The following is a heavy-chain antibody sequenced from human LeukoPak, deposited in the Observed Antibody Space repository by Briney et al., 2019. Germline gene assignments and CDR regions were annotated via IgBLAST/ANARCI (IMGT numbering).Heavy chain of an antibody. V-gene: IGHV3-30-3*01. J-gene: IGHJ4*02. CDR2: ISYDGNNK. CDR3: AKDLRTGESPGNRFEY. Sequence: GGSLRLSCAASGFTFSNYAMHWVRQAPGKGLEWVAVISYDGNNKYYADSVKGRFTISRDNSKDTLYLQMNGLRAEDTAVYYCAKDLRTGESPGNRFEYWGQGTLVTVSS. D-gene: IGHD3-10*01. CDR1: GFTFSNYA.